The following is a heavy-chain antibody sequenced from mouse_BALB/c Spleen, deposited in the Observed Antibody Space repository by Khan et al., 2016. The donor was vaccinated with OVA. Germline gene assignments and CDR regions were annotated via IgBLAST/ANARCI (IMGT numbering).Heavy chain of an antibody. V-gene: IGHV5-6*01. CDR2: ISSGGDYT. Sequence: EVQLLESGGDLVKPGGSLKLSCAASGFTFSSYSMSWVRQTPDKRLEWVATISSGGDYTYYPDGVKGRFTISRDNAKNTLYLQMSSLKSEDTAMCYCASHLTGSFAYWGQGTLVTVSA. D-gene: IGHD4-1*01. J-gene: IGHJ3*01. CDR3: ASHLTGSFAY. CDR1: GFTFSSYS.